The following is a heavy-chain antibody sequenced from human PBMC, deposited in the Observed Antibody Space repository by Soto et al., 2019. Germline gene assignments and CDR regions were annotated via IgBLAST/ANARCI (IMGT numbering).Heavy chain of an antibody. Sequence: GGSLRLSCAASGFTFSSYAMSWVRQAPGKGREWVSAISGSGGSTYHADSVKGRFTISRDNSKNTLYLQMNSLRAEDTAVYYCAKDSSGYPGGYFYYWGQGTLVTVSS. J-gene: IGHJ4*02. CDR3: AKDSSGYPGGYFYY. CDR1: GFTFSSYA. V-gene: IGHV3-23*01. CDR2: ISGSGGST. D-gene: IGHD3-22*01.